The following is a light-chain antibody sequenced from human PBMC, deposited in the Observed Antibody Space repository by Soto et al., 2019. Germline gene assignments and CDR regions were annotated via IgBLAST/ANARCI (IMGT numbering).Light chain of an antibody. Sequence: EIVLTQSPGTLSLSPGERATLSYRASQSVSNNYLAWYQQKPGQAPRLLIYGASNRATGIPDRFSGSGSGTDFTLTIGRLEPEDFAVYYCQQYNNWLWTFGQGTKVDIK. V-gene: IGKV3-20*01. CDR3: QQYNNWLWT. CDR2: GAS. CDR1: QSVSNNY. J-gene: IGKJ1*01.